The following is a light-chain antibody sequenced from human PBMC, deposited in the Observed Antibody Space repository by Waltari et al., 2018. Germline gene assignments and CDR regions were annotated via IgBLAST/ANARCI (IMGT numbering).Light chain of an antibody. CDR2: DVS. V-gene: IGLV2-23*02. CDR1: NSDIGTYNF. Sequence: QSALTQPASVSGSPGQSITISCTGSNSDIGTYNFVSWYQQHPDKAPKLMIYDVSKRPSGGSNRFSGSKSGNTASLTISGLQAEDEADYYCCSHTGGSTFVIFGGGTKLTVL. J-gene: IGLJ2*01. CDR3: CSHTGGSTFVI.